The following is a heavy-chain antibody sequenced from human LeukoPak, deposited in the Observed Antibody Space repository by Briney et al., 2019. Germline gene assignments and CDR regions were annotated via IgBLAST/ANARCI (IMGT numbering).Heavy chain of an antibody. J-gene: IGHJ4*02. CDR3: ARTTLGYSYGLQDY. CDR1: GGSMSSYY. Sequence: SETLSLTCTVSGGSMSSYYWSWIRQPAGKGLEWIGRIYTSGSTNYNPPLKSRVTMSVDTSKNQFSLKLTSVTAADTAVYYCARTTLGYSYGLQDYWGQGTLVTVSS. V-gene: IGHV4-4*07. CDR2: IYTSGST. D-gene: IGHD5-18*01.